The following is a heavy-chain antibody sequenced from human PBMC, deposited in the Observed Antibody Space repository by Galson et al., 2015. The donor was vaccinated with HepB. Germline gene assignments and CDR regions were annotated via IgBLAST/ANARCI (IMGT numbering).Heavy chain of an antibody. V-gene: IGHV1-24*01. J-gene: IGHJ6*02. CDR3: ATNRMGPSAAAQHPENYYYYYGMDV. CDR1: GYTLTELS. Sequence: SVKVSCKVSGYTLTELSMHWVRQAPGKGLEWMGGFDPEDGETIYAQKFQGRVTMTEGTSTDTAYMELSSLRSEDTAVYYCATNRMGPSAAAQHPENYYYYYGMDVWGQGTTVTVSS. D-gene: IGHD6-13*01. CDR2: FDPEDGET.